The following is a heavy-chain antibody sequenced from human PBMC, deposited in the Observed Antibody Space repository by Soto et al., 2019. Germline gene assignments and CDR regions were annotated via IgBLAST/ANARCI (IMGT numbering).Heavy chain of an antibody. V-gene: IGHV3-15*07. D-gene: IGHD2-2*01. CDR2: IKSKTDGGTT. CDR3: TTRTYCSSTSCYEPVDY. J-gene: IGHJ4*02. CDR1: GFTFSNAW. Sequence: SLRLSCAASGFTFSNAWMNWVRQAPGKGLEWVGRIKSKTDGGTTDYAAPVKGRFTISRDDSKNTLYLQMNSLKTEDTAVYHCTTRTYCSSTSCYEPVDYWGQGTPVTVSS.